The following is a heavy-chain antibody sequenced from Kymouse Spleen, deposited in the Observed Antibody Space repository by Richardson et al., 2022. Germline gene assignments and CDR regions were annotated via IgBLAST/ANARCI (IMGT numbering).Heavy chain of an antibody. CDR1: GFTFSSYW. V-gene: IGHV3-74*01. CDR2: INSDGSST. J-gene: IGHJ6*02. D-gene: IGHD3-3*01. Sequence: EVQLVESGGGLVQPGGSLRLSCAASGFTFSSYWMHWVRQAPGKGLVWVSRINSDGSSTSYADSVKGRFTISRDNAKNTLYLQMNSLRAEDTAVYYCARDQDFWSGYPYYYYGMDVWGQGTTVTVSS. CDR3: ARDQDFWSGYPYYYYGMDV.